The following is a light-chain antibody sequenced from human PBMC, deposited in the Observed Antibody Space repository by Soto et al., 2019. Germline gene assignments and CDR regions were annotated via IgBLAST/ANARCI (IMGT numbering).Light chain of an antibody. V-gene: IGKV3-11*01. CDR3: QEHDNWPPWT. CDR2: DAS. J-gene: IGKJ1*01. Sequence: EIVLTPSPGTLSLSPVEIATLSCIASQSLSTNLAWYQQTPGQAPRLLIYDASTRATGIPARFSGSGSGTDFTLTISSLEPEDFAVYYCQEHDNWPPWTFGQGTKVDIK. CDR1: QSLSTN.